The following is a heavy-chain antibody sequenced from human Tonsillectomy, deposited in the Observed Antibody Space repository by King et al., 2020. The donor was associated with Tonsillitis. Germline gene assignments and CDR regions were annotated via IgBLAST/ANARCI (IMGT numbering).Heavy chain of an antibody. D-gene: IGHD3-22*01. CDR2: ISYDGSNK. CDR1: GFTFSSYA. Sequence: VQLVESGGGVVQPGRSLRLSCAASGFTFSSYAMHWVRQAPGKGLEWVAVISYDGSNKYYADSVKGRFTISRDNSKYTLYLQMNSLRAEETAVYYCARRVNYYYDSSGYYFGAFDIWGQGTMFTVSS. V-gene: IGHV3-30*04. CDR3: ARRVNYYYDSSGYYFGAFDI. J-gene: IGHJ3*02.